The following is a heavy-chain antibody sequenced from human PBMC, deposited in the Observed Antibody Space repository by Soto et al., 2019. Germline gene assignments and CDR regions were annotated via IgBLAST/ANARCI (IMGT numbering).Heavy chain of an antibody. CDR3: ARAIRGYSGYDPYDAFDI. D-gene: IGHD5-12*01. CDR1: GFTFSSYA. V-gene: IGHV3-23*01. J-gene: IGHJ3*02. Sequence: LSLTWAASGFTFSSYAMSWVRQAPGKGLEWVAAISGSGGSTYYADSVKVRFTISRDNSKNTLYLQMNSLRAEDTAVYYCARAIRGYSGYDPYDAFDIWGQGTMVTVSS. CDR2: ISGSGGST.